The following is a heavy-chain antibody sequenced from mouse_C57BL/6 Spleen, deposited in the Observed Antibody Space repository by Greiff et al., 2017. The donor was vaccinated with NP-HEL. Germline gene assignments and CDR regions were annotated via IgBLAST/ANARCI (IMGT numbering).Heavy chain of an antibody. J-gene: IGHJ4*01. D-gene: IGHD1-2*01. CDR1: GYSITSGYY. V-gene: IGHV3-6*01. Sequence: EVQVVESGPGLVKPSQSLTLTCSVTGYSITSGYYWNWIRQFPGNKLEWMGYISYDGSNNYNPSLKNRISITRDTSKNQFFLKLNSVTTEDTATYYCARRNYDGGYYAMDYWGQGTSVTVSS. CDR2: ISYDGSN. CDR3: ARRNYDGGYYAMDY.